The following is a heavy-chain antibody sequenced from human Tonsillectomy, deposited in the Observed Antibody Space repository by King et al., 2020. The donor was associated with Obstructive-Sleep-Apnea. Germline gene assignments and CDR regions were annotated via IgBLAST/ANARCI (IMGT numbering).Heavy chain of an antibody. J-gene: IGHJ3*02. CDR2: INKDGTKT. CDR1: GFTFNNHW. D-gene: IGHD1-1*01. Sequence: VQLVESGGGLVQPGGSLRLSCEASGFTFNNHWMHWVRQAPGKGPVWVSRINKDGTKTDYADSVKGRFTISRDNAKKTLFLQMNSLRVEDTAVYYCARIEDCNNDGSDRAFDMWGQGTMVTVSS. CDR3: ARIEDCNNDGSDRAFDM. V-gene: IGHV3-74*01.